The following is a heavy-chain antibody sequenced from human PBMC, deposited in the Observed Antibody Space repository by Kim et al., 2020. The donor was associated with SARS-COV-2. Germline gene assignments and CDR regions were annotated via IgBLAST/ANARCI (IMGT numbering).Heavy chain of an antibody. V-gene: IGHV1-18*01. Sequence: ASVKVSCKASGYTFTSYGISWVRQAPGQGLEWMGWISAYNGNTNYAQKLQGRVTMTTDTSTSTAYMELRSLRSDDTAVYYCARDGVSIDCSGGSCRYYGMDVWGQGTTVTVSS. D-gene: IGHD2-15*01. CDR3: ARDGVSIDCSGGSCRYYGMDV. CDR2: ISAYNGNT. CDR1: GYTFTSYG. J-gene: IGHJ6*02.